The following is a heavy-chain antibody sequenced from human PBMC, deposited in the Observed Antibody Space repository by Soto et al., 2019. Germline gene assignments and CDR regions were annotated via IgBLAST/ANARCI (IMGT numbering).Heavy chain of an antibody. CDR3: ARAPGYSSSWYAGFDY. J-gene: IGHJ4*02. V-gene: IGHV4-59*01. CDR2: IHCSGST. CDR1: GTSISSYY. Sequence: SETLSLTCTVSGTSISSYYWSWIRQPPGKGLEWIANIHCSGSTNYNPSLKSRVTISVDTSKNQFSLKLSSVTAADTAVYYCARAPGYSSSWYAGFDYWGQGTLVTVSS. D-gene: IGHD6-13*01.